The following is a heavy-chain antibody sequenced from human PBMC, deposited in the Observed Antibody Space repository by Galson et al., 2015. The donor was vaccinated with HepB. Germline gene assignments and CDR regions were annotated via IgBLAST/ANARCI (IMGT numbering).Heavy chain of an antibody. D-gene: IGHD6-13*01. Sequence: ETLSLTCTVSGGSISSYYWSWIRQPPGKGLEWIGYIYYSGSTNYNPSLKSRVTISVDTSKNQFSLKLSSVTAADTAVYYCARDRFGAAAGRGWFDPWGQGTLVTVSS. CDR3: ARDRFGAAAGRGWFDP. J-gene: IGHJ5*02. CDR1: GGSISSYY. V-gene: IGHV4-59*01. CDR2: IYYSGST.